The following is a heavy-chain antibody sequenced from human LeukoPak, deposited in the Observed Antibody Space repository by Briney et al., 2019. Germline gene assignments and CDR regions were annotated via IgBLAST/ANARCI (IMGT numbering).Heavy chain of an antibody. CDR3: ARRSNDYDFWSGPRGGYYYYMDV. J-gene: IGHJ6*03. V-gene: IGHV4-39*01. Sequence: SETLSLTCTVSGGSISSSSYYWGWIRQPPGKGLEWIGSIYYSGSTYYNPSLKSRATISVDTSKNQFSLKLSSVTAADTAVYYCARRSNDYDFWSGPRGGYYYYMDVWGKGTTVTVSS. D-gene: IGHD3-3*01. CDR2: IYYSGST. CDR1: GGSISSSSYY.